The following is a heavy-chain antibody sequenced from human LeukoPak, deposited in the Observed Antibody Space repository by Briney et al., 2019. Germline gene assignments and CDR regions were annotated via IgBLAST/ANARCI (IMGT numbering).Heavy chain of an antibody. CDR3: ARDGIAARPFDY. J-gene: IGHJ4*02. CDR2: IYSTGGT. Sequence: SQTLSLTCTVSGGSISSGSHYWSWIRQPAGKGLEWIGRIYSTGGTTYNPSLKSRVTMSVDTSKNQFSLKLGSVTAADTAVYYCARDGIAARPFDYWGQGTLVTVSS. CDR1: GGSISSGSHY. V-gene: IGHV4-61*02. D-gene: IGHD6-6*01.